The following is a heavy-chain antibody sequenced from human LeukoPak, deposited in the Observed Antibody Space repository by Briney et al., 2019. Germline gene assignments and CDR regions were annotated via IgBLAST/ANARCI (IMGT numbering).Heavy chain of an antibody. CDR1: GFTLNEKY. Sequence: GGALRLSCAVSGFTLNEKYMSWVRQSPGKGLEWVAAIYRDGRTYYADSVRGRFTIARDTSKNTVFLRMNSLRVEDTAMYYCASWEGIAVSGHFDHWAQGTLVTVSS. D-gene: IGHD6-19*01. CDR2: IYRDGRT. CDR3: ASWEGIAVSGHFDH. J-gene: IGHJ4*02. V-gene: IGHV3-66*01.